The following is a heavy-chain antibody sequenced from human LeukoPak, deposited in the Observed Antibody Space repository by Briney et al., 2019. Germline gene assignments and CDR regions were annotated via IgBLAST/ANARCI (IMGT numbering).Heavy chain of an antibody. V-gene: IGHV3-30-3*01. D-gene: IGHD3-3*01. Sequence: PGGSLRLSCAASGFTFSSYAMHWVRQAPGKGLEWVAVISYDGSNKYYADSVKGRFTISRDNSKNTLYLQMNSLRAEDTAVYYCARGPGYDFWSGYPPGYMDVWGKGTTVTVSS. J-gene: IGHJ6*03. CDR2: ISYDGSNK. CDR3: ARGPGYDFWSGYPPGYMDV. CDR1: GFTFSSYA.